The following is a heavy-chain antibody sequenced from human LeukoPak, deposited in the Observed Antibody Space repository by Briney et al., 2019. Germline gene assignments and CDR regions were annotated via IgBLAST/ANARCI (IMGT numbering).Heavy chain of an antibody. V-gene: IGHV3-15*01. D-gene: IGHD6-13*01. Sequence: SGGSLRLSCAASGFTFSYAWMSWVRQAPGKGLEWVGRIKSKTDGGTTDYAAPVKGRFTISRDDSKNTLYLQMNSLRAEDTAVYYCAKNPFDQLVLWAYYFDYWGQGTLVTVSS. CDR2: IKSKTDGGTT. CDR3: AKNPFDQLVLWAYYFDY. CDR1: GFTFSYAW. J-gene: IGHJ4*02.